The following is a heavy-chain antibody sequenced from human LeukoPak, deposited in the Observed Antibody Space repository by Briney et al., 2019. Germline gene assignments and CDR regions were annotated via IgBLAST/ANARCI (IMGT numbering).Heavy chain of an antibody. J-gene: IGHJ4*02. CDR2: IEDRGNT. V-gene: IGHV4-4*02. D-gene: IGHD3-10*01. CDR3: AGAGTYYLDN. CDR1: GGSISSNW. Sequence: SGTLSLTCAGSGGSISSNWWSWVRQPPGKGLEWIGEIEDRGNTNYNPSLKSRVTISVDKSKNQFSLKLSSLTAADTAVYYCAGAGTYYLDNWGQGTLVTVSS.